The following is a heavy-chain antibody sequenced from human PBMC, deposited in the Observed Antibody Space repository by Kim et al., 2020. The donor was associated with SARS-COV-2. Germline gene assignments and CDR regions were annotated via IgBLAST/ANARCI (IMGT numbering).Heavy chain of an antibody. V-gene: IGHV4-59*08. CDR3: ARHHYDSSGYYSKPKNWFDP. CDR2: IYYSGST. CDR1: GGSISSYY. Sequence: SETLSLTCTVSGGSISSYYWSWIRQPPGKGLEWIGYIYYSGSTNYNPSLKSRVTISVDTSKNQFSLKLSSVTAADTAVYYCARHHYDSSGYYSKPKNWFDPWGQGTLVTVSS. D-gene: IGHD3-22*01. J-gene: IGHJ5*02.